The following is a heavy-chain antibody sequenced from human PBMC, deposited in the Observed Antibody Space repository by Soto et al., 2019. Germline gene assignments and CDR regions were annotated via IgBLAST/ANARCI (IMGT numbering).Heavy chain of an antibody. V-gene: IGHV3-23*01. J-gene: IGHJ4*02. D-gene: IGHD6-19*01. Sequence: GGSLRVSCAVSGFPFSNYARILVRQDPGKGLEWVSIISGGGDTSYYADSVKGRFTISRDNSRNTLYLQMNSLRAGDSAKYYCAKEGTSGLYYFDYRGPGTLVTVSS. CDR1: GFPFSNYA. CDR3: AKEGTSGLYYFDY. CDR2: ISGGGDTS.